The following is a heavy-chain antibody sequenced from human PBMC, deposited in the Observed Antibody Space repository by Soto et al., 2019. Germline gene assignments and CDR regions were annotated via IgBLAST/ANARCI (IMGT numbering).Heavy chain of an antibody. CDR1: GGSINSNY. D-gene: IGHD3-3*01. Sequence: SETLSLTCTVSGGSINSNYWSWIRQPPGKRLEWIGHIYYSRNTYYTPSLKSRVTISVDTSKNQCSLKLTSVTAADTAVYYCARVFGNFWSGYHVDYWGQGTMVTVSS. CDR3: ARVFGNFWSGYHVDY. CDR2: IYYSRNT. J-gene: IGHJ4*02. V-gene: IGHV4-59*01.